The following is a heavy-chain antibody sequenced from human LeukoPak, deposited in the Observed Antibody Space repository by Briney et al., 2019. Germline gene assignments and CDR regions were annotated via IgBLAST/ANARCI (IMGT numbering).Heavy chain of an antibody. CDR1: GGSASGYY. Sequence: PSETLSLTCVVSGGSASGYYWGWIRQPPGRGLEGIGYVYYSGSTNYNPSFKSRITISVDTSRNQFSLQLSSVTATDTAVYYCARIHRYCSGGACYVLDNWGQGTLVAVSS. D-gene: IGHD2-15*01. CDR3: ARIHRYCSGGACYVLDN. J-gene: IGHJ4*02. V-gene: IGHV4-59*02. CDR2: VYYSGST.